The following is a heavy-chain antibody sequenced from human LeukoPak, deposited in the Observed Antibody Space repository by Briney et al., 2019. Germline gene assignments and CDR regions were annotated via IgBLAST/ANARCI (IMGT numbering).Heavy chain of an antibody. D-gene: IGHD6-13*01. CDR3: ARYSSIWYFDY. J-gene: IGHJ4*02. V-gene: IGHV3-7*02. CDR2: IKQDGSEK. CDR1: GFTFSSYW. Sequence: GGSLRLSCAASGFTFSSYWMSWVRQAPGKGLEWVANIKQDGSEKYYVDPVKGRFTISRDNAKKSLYLQMNSLRDEDTAVYYCARYSSIWYFDYWGQGTLVTVSS.